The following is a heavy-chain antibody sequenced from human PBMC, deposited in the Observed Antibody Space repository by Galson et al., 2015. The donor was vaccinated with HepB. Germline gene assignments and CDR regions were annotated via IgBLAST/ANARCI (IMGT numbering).Heavy chain of an antibody. V-gene: IGHV1-69*13. Sequence: SVKVSCKASGGTFSSYAISWVRQAPGQGLEWMGGIIPIFGTANYAQKFQGRVTITADESTSTAYMELSSLRSEDTAVYYCARDLLAYCGGDCYDEPYDAFDIWGQGTMVTVSS. J-gene: IGHJ3*02. CDR3: ARDLLAYCGGDCYDEPYDAFDI. CDR1: GGTFSSYA. CDR2: IIPIFGTA. D-gene: IGHD2-21*02.